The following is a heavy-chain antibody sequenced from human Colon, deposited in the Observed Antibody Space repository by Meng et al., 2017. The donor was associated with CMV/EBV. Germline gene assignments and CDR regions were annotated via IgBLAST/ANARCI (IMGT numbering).Heavy chain of an antibody. D-gene: IGHD1-1*01. CDR3: ARGRPNWSGVLDY. J-gene: IGHJ4*02. CDR2: ISGSTGYT. Sequence: VQLGQSGVELKAPGALVLVSYRSSCYTFTSYGINLVRQAPGQGLEWMGWISGSTGYTNRAQKFQGRVTMTTDTSTSTAYLAMTSLTSNDTAVYYCARGRPNWSGVLDYWGQGTLVTVSS. CDR1: CYTFTSYG. V-gene: IGHV1-18*01.